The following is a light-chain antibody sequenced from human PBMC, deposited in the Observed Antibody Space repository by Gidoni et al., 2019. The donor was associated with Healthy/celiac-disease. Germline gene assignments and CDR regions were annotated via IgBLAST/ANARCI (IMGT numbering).Light chain of an antibody. J-gene: IGLJ3*02. CDR3: CSYAGSWV. V-gene: IGLV2-23*02. Sequence: QSTLTQPASVSGSPGQSITISCTGTSSDVGSYNLVSWYQQHPGKAPKLMIYEVSKRPSGVSNRFSGVKSGNTASLTISGLQAEDEADYYGCSYAGSWVFGGGTKLTVL. CDR2: EVS. CDR1: SSDVGSYNL.